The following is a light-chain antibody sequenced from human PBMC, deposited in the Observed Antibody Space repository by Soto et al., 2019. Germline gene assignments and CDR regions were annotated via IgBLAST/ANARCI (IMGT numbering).Light chain of an antibody. V-gene: IGKV3-20*01. CDR2: GVS. CDR3: QQYNKWPPQYT. CDR1: QSISNNY. Sequence: EIVLTQSPGTLSLSPGERATLSCRASQSISNNYLAWYQQRPGQAPRLLIYGVSSRATGIADRFSGSGSGTDFTLTISRLEPEDFEMYYCQQYNKWPPQYTFGQGTKLEIK. J-gene: IGKJ2*01.